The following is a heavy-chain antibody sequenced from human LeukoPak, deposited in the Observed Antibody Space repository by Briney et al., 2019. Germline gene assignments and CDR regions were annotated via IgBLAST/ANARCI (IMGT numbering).Heavy chain of an antibody. J-gene: IGHJ4*02. Sequence: ASVKVSCKASGYTFTSYDINWVRQATGQGLEWMGWVNPNSGNTGYAQKFQGRVTMTRNTSISTAYMELSSLRSEDTAVYYCARARRAVAGQYYFDYWGQGTLVTVSS. D-gene: IGHD6-19*01. CDR3: ARARRAVAGQYYFDY. CDR1: GYTFTSYD. CDR2: VNPNSGNT. V-gene: IGHV1-8*01.